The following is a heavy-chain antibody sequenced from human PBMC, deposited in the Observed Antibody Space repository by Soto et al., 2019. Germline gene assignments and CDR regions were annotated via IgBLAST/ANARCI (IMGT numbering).Heavy chain of an antibody. D-gene: IGHD2-15*01. V-gene: IGHV4-31*03. CDR1: GGSISSGGYY. J-gene: IGHJ6*02. Sequence: QVQLQESGPGLVKPSQTLSLTCTVSGGSISSGGYYWSWIRQHPGKGLEWIGYIYYSGSTYYNPSLKNRVTITVDTSKTQFSLKLSSVTAADTAVYYCARGKVRYCSGGSCYSAGYYYGMDVWGQGTTVTVSS. CDR3: ARGKVRYCSGGSCYSAGYYYGMDV. CDR2: IYYSGST.